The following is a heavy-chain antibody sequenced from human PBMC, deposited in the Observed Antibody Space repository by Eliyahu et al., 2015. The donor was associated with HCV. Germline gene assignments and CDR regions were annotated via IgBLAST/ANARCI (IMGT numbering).Heavy chain of an antibody. CDR2: IWYDGSNK. V-gene: IGHV3-33*01. Sequence: QVQLVESGGGVVQPGRSLRLSCAASGFXFXXXGXPWVRQAPGKGLGGVAVIWYDGSNKYYADSVKGRFTISRDNSKNTLYLQMNSLRAEDTAVYYCAREAHVLLWFGESVNWFDPWGQGTLVTVSS. CDR1: GFXFXXXG. CDR3: AREAHVLLWFGESVNWFDP. J-gene: IGHJ5*02. D-gene: IGHD3-10*01.